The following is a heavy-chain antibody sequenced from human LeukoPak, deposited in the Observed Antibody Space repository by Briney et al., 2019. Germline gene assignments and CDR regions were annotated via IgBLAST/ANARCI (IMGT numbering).Heavy chain of an antibody. CDR3: ARAAEYSSGWYLFDY. CDR1: GGSISNYY. D-gene: IGHD6-19*01. CDR2: IYTSGGT. J-gene: IGHJ4*02. Sequence: SETLSLTCTVSGGSISNYYWTWIRQPAGKGLEWIGRIYTSGGTNYNPSLKSRVTMSVDTSKNQFSLKLSSVTTADTAMYYCARAAEYSSGWYLFDYWGQGILVTVSA. V-gene: IGHV4-4*07.